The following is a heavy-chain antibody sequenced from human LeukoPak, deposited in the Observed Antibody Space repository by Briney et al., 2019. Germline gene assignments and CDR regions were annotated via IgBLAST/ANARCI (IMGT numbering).Heavy chain of an antibody. V-gene: IGHV4-39*01. D-gene: IGHD1-26*01. Sequence: KPSETLSLTCTVSGGSISTSSSYWGWIRQPPGKGLEWIGTIHYSGSTYYTPSLKSRVSMSADTSKNQFSLNLRSVSAANTAVYYCARRRLVGATSWFDPWGQGTLVTVSS. J-gene: IGHJ5*02. CDR3: ARRRLVGATSWFDP. CDR1: GGSISTSSSY. CDR2: IHYSGST.